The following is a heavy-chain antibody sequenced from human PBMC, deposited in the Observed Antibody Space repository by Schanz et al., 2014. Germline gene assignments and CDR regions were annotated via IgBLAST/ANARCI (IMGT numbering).Heavy chain of an antibody. Sequence: QVDLIQTGAEVGKPGASVKVSCKVSGGTFSSYSISWVRQAPGQGLEWMGRIVPIAGITNYAQRFQGRVTITADKSSDTAYMELSSLRSEDTAVYYCAREVGLYDRGWFDPWGQGTLVTVSS. V-gene: IGHV1-69*04. J-gene: IGHJ5*02. CDR2: IVPIAGIT. D-gene: IGHD3-22*01. CDR1: GGTFSSYS. CDR3: AREVGLYDRGWFDP.